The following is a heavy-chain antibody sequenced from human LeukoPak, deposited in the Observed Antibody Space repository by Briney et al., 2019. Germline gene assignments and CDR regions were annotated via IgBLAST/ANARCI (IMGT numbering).Heavy chain of an antibody. CDR3: ARRRRPYPTIFPDSTRGWFDP. J-gene: IGHJ5*02. CDR1: GYTFSGYY. CDR2: INPNSGGT. D-gene: IGHD3-3*01. V-gene: IGHV1-2*02. Sequence: GASVKVSCKASGYTFSGYYLHWVRQAPGQGLEWMGWINPNSGGTNSAQKFQGRVTMTRDTSIITAYMELSRLRSDDTAVYFCARRRRPYPTIFPDSTRGWFDPWGQGTLVTVSS.